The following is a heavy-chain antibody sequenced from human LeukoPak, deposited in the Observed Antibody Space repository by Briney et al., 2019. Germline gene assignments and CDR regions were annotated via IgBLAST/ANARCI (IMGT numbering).Heavy chain of an antibody. J-gene: IGHJ3*01. CDR1: GGSISSSSYY. Sequence: SETLSLTCTVSGGSISSSSYYWGWIRQPPGKGLEWIGSISYSGSTYYNPSLKSRVTISVDTSTNQSSLKLSSVTAADTAVYYCARGIFGMVLNAFDLWGRGTMVTVSS. D-gene: IGHD3-3*01. CDR2: ISYSGST. V-gene: IGHV4-39*07. CDR3: ARGIFGMVLNAFDL.